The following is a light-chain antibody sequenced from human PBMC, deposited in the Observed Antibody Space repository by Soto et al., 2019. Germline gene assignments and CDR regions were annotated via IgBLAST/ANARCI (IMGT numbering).Light chain of an antibody. Sequence: QLVLTQPPSVSGAPGQRVTISCTGSSSNIGAGYDVHWYQQLPGTATKLLIYGNSNRPSGVPDRFSGSKSGTSASLAITGHQAEDEADYYCQSYDSSLSGPVVFGGGTKLTVL. V-gene: IGLV1-40*01. CDR2: GNS. J-gene: IGLJ2*01. CDR1: SSNIGAGYD. CDR3: QSYDSSLSGPVV.